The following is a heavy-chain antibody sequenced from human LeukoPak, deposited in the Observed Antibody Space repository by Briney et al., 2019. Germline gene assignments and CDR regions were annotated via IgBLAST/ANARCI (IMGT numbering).Heavy chain of an antibody. J-gene: IGHJ2*01. CDR3: ARGPVYYYDRMRYFDL. V-gene: IGHV3-74*01. CDR1: GFTFSSYW. CDR2: INSDGSST. Sequence: PGGSLRLSCAASGFTFSSYWMHWVRHAPGKGLVWVSRINSDGSSTSYADSVKGRFTISRDNAKNTLYLQMNSLRAEDTAVYYCARGPVYYYDRMRYFDLWGRGTLVTVSS. D-gene: IGHD3-22*01.